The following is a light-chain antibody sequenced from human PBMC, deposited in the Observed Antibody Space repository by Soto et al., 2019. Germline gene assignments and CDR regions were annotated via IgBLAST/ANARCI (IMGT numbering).Light chain of an antibody. CDR2: STN. V-gene: IGLV1-44*01. Sequence: QSALTQPPSASGTPGQRVTISCSGSSSNIGSNNVNWYQQLPGTAPKVLIFSTNERPSGVPDRFSGSKSGTSASLAISGLQSEDEADYHCAAWDDSLNGVVFGGGTQLTVL. CDR3: AAWDDSLNGVV. CDR1: SSNIGSNN. J-gene: IGLJ2*01.